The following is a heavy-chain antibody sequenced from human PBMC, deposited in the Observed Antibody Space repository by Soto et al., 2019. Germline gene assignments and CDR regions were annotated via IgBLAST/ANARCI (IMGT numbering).Heavy chain of an antibody. J-gene: IGHJ5*02. Sequence: GGSLRLSCAASGFTFSSYDMHWVRQATGKGLEWVSAIGTAGDTYYPGSVKGRFTISRENAKNSLYLQMNSLRAGDTAVYYCARGSGSGYDYWFDPWGQGTLVTVSS. CDR3: ARGSGSGYDYWFDP. CDR2: IGTAGDT. D-gene: IGHD5-12*01. V-gene: IGHV3-13*01. CDR1: GFTFSSYD.